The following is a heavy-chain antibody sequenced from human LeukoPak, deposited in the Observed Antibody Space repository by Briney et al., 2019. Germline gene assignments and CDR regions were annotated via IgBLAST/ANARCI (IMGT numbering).Heavy chain of an antibody. CDR2: IYYSGST. J-gene: IGHJ2*01. CDR1: GGSISSYY. V-gene: IGHV4-59*08. D-gene: IGHD6-19*01. CDR3: ARYRYSSGWLRYFDL. Sequence: SETLSLTCTVSGGSISSYYWSWIRQPPGKGLEWIGYIYYSGSTNYNPSLKSRVTISVDTSKNQFSLKLSSVTAADTAMYYCARYRYSSGWLRYFDLWGRGTQVTVSS.